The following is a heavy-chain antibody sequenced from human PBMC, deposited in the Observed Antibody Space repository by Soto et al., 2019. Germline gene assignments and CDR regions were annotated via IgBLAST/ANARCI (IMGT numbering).Heavy chain of an antibody. J-gene: IGHJ6*02. CDR2: IYYSGST. D-gene: IGHD5-18*01. V-gene: IGHV4-59*01. CDR3: ARVDTAGYYYHYYGMDV. CDR1: GGSISSYY. Sequence: SETLSLTCTVSGGSISSYYWSWIRQPPGKGLEWIGYIYYSGSTNYNPSLKSRVTISVDTSKNQFSLKLSSVTAADTAVYYCARVDTAGYYYHYYGMDVWGQGTTVTVSS.